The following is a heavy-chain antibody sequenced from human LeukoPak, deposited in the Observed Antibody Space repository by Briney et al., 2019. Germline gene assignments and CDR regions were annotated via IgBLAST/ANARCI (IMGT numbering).Heavy chain of an antibody. V-gene: IGHV3-74*01. CDR1: GFIFSNYW. J-gene: IGHJ4*02. Sequence: GGSLRLSCAASGFIFSNYWMHWVRQAPGKGLVWVSIINTDGSSTYYADSVKGRFTISRDNAKNTLYLQMSSLGVEDTAVYYCARDFKDGHFWGQGTLVTVSS. CDR3: ARDFKDGHF. CDR2: INTDGSST.